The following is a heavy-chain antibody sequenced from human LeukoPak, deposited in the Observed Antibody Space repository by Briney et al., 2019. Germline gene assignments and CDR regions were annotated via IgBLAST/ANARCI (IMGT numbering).Heavy chain of an antibody. J-gene: IGHJ4*02. CDR3: ARGSSQWLGPFDY. Sequence: SGTLSLTCTVSGGSVSSGSYYWSWIRQPPGKGLEWIGYIYYSGSTNYNRSLKSRVTISVDTSKNQFSLELSSVTAADTAVYYCARGSSQWLGPFDYWGQGTLVTVSS. CDR1: GGSVSSGSYY. CDR2: IYYSGST. D-gene: IGHD6-19*01. V-gene: IGHV4-61*01.